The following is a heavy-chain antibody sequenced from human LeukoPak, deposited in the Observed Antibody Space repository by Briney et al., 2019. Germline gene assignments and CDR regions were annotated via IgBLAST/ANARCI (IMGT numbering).Heavy chain of an antibody. CDR2: INHSGST. J-gene: IGHJ4*02. CDR1: GGSFSGYY. Sequence: PSETLSLTCAVYGGSFSGYYWSWIRQPPGKGLEWIGEINHSGSTNYNPSLKSRATISVDTSKNQFSLKLSSVTAADTAVYYCARGKTGYCSSTSCRMVTFDYWGQGTLVTASS. V-gene: IGHV4-34*01. CDR3: ARGKTGYCSSTSCRMVTFDY. D-gene: IGHD2-2*01.